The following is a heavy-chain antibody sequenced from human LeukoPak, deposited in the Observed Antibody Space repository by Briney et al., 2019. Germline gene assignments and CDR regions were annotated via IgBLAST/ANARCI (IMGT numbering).Heavy chain of an antibody. CDR1: GFTFSDYW. J-gene: IGHJ3*02. V-gene: IGHV3-74*03. CDR2: INSDGSAP. Sequence: RAGGSLRLSCTASGFTFSDYWMHWVRHTPEKGLMWVSKINSDGSAPQYAESVKGRFTISRDNRKNTLYLQMNSLRAEDTAVYYCARDRDSSGYLDAFDIWGQGTMVTVSS. D-gene: IGHD3-22*01. CDR3: ARDRDSSGYLDAFDI.